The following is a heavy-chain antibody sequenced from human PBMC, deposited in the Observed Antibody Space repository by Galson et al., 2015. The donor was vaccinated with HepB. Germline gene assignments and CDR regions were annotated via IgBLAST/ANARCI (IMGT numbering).Heavy chain of an antibody. CDR1: GFTFSSYA. CDR2: ISYDGSNK. J-gene: IGHJ6*02. CDR3: ARDYASSWYFNHYYGMDV. D-gene: IGHD6-13*01. Sequence: SLRLSCAASGFTFSSYAMHWVRQAPGKGLEWVAVISYDGSNKYYADSVKGRFTISGDNSKNPLYLQMNSLRAEDTAVYYCARDYASSWYFNHYYGMDVWGQGTTVTVSS. V-gene: IGHV3-30*04.